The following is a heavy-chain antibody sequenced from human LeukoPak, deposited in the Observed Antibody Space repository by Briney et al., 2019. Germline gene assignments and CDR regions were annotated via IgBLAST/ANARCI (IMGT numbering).Heavy chain of an antibody. CDR1: GITFGDYG. CDR3: STDYWRLGFDY. CDR2: IRSKTYGGTT. Sequence: GGSLRLSCTASGITFGDYGVSWFRQAPGKGLEWIGFIRSKTYGGTTEDAASVRGRFTLSRDDSKNIAYLEMNILRAEDTAVYYCSTDYWRLGFDYWGQGTLVTVSS. D-gene: IGHD1-1*01. J-gene: IGHJ4*02. V-gene: IGHV3-49*03.